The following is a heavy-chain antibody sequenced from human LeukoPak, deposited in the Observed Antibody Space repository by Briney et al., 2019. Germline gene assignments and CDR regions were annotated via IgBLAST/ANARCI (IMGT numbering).Heavy chain of an antibody. CDR1: GFTFSSYA. D-gene: IGHD1-26*01. J-gene: IGHJ3*02. CDR2: ISYDGSNK. V-gene: IGHV3-30-3*01. Sequence: GGSLRLSCAASGFTFSSYAMHWVRQAQGKGLEWVAVISYDGSNKYYADSVKGRFTISRDSSKNTLYLQMNSLRAEDTAVYYCARESDYLVGATRGAFDIWGQGTMVTVSS. CDR3: ARESDYLVGATRGAFDI.